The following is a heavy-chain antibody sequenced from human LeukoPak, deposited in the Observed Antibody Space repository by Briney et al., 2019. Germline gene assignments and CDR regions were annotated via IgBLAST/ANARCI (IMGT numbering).Heavy chain of an antibody. V-gene: IGHV3-30*02. D-gene: IGHD2-2*01. CDR3: AKASLPYCSSTSCPKGENYYMDV. CDR2: IRYDGSNK. CDR1: GFTFSSYG. J-gene: IGHJ6*03. Sequence: GGSLRLSCAASGFTFSSYGMHWVRQAPGKGLEWVAFIRYDGSNKYYADSVKGRFTISRDNSKNTLYLQMNSLRAEDTAVYYCAKASLPYCSSTSCPKGENYYMDVWGKGTTVTVSS.